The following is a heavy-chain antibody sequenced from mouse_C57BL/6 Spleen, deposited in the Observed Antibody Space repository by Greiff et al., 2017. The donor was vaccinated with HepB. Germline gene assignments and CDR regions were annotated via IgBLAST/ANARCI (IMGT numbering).Heavy chain of an antibody. J-gene: IGHJ3*01. CDR1: GYSITSGYY. V-gene: IGHV3-6*01. CDR2: ISYDGSN. Sequence: ESGPGLVKPSQSLSLTCSVTGYSITSGYYWNWIRQFPGNKLEWMGYISYDGSNNYNPSLKNRISITRDTAKNQFFLKLNSVTTEDTATYYGARIYYGNPWFAYWGQGTLVTVSA. CDR3: ARIYYGNPWFAY. D-gene: IGHD2-1*01.